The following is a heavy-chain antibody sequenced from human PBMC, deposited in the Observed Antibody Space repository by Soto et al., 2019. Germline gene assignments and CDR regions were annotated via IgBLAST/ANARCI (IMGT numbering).Heavy chain of an antibody. CDR3: ARLNMSSCFRCYYGMDV. D-gene: IGHD2-21*01. J-gene: IGHJ6*02. Sequence: GGSLRLSCAASGFTFSSYAMSWVRQAPGKGLEWVSAIYSGGSADYAASVKGRFTISRDDSKNMLFLQMNSLRVEDTAVYYCARLNMSSCFRCYYGMDVWGHGTSVTVSS. CDR2: IYSGGSA. CDR1: GFTFSSYA. V-gene: IGHV3-23*05.